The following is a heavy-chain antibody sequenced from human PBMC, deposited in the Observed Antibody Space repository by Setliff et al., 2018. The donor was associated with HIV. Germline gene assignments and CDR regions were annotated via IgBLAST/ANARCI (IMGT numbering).Heavy chain of an antibody. D-gene: IGHD4-17*01. J-gene: IGHJ3*02. CDR2: VGAVGAPT. V-gene: IGHV3-23*01. CDR3: AKVFAYGIDGFDI. CDR1: GFTFSSYA. Sequence: GGSLRLSCAASGFTFSSYAMGWVRQAPGTGLEWVSTVGAVGAPTHYAESVKGRFTISKDNSKNTLYLQMSSLRDEDTAVYYCAKVFAYGIDGFDIWGQGTLVTVSS.